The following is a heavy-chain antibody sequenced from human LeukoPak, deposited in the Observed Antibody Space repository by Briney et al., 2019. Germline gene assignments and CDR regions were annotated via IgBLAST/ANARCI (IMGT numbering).Heavy chain of an antibody. D-gene: IGHD6-6*01. J-gene: IGHJ6*03. V-gene: IGHV4-34*01. CDR3: ARPSRSVYMDV. Sequence: SETLSLTCAVYGGSFSGYYWSWIRQPPGKGLEWIGEINHSGSTNYNPSLKSRVTISADPSKNQFSLKLSSVTAADTAVYYCARPSRSVYMDVWGKGTTVTVSS. CDR1: GGSFSGYY. CDR2: INHSGST.